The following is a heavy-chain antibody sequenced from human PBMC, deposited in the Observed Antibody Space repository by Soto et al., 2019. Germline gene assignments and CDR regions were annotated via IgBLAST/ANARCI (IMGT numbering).Heavy chain of an antibody. Sequence: EVQLVEARGGLVQPGGSLRLSCAASGFTFSSDWMNWVRQSPGKGLEWVSRIISGGTRVSYADSVKGRFTITRDNAKNTLYLEMHSLTVDDTAVYYCARERTSKGGLDIWGQGTTVTVSS. CDR2: IISGGTRV. J-gene: IGHJ6*02. CDR1: GFTFSSDW. V-gene: IGHV3-74*01. CDR3: ARERTSKGGLDI.